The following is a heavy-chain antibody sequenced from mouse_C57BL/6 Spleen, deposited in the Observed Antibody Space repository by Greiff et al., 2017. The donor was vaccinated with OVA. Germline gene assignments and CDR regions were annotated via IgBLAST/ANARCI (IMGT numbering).Heavy chain of an antibody. Sequence: EVQLVESGGGLVKPGGSLKLSCAASGFTFSDYGMHWVRQAPEKGLEWVAYISSGSSTTYYADTVKGRFTISRDNAKNTLFLQMTSLRSEDTAMYYCARPWTGTGYFDVWGTGTTVTVSS. CDR1: GFTFSDYG. CDR2: ISSGSSTT. J-gene: IGHJ1*03. V-gene: IGHV5-17*01. CDR3: ARPWTGTGYFDV. D-gene: IGHD4-1*01.